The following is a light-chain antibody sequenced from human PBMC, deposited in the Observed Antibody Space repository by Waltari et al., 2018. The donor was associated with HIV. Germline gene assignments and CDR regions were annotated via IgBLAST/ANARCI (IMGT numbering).Light chain of an antibody. Sequence: QPKMPQAPSASKPPGQRITMSCSGTKSNIGNNFIYWYQKIAGAAPRLGMARNDQRPAGVPDRFSGTKSGTSAFLAITGLRLDDEATYFCASWDDNLGHWIFGGGTKLTVL. CDR2: RND. CDR3: ASWDDNLGHWI. J-gene: IGLJ2*01. CDR1: KSNIGNNF. V-gene: IGLV1-47*01.